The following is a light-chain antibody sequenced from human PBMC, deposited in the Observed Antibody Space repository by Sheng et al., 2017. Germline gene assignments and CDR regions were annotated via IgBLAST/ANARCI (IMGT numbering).Light chain of an antibody. V-gene: IGKV1-5*03. Sequence: DIQMTQSPSTLSASIGDRVTITCRASQGISRWLAWYQHKPGKAPKLLVYKASTLESGVPSRFSGGGSGTEFTLTISSLQPDDLATYYCQQYNTYPFTFGPGTKVDIK. J-gene: IGKJ3*01. CDR2: KAS. CDR3: QQYNTYPFT. CDR1: QGISRW.